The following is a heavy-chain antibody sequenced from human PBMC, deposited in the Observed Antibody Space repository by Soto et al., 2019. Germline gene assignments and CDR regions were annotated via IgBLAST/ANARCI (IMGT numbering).Heavy chain of an antibody. Sequence: GESLKISCKGSGYSFTSYWISWVRQVPGKGLEWMGRIDPSDSYTNYSPSFQGHVTISADKSISTAYLQWSSLKASDTAMYYCARVVVAATGYYYGMDVWGQGTTVTVSS. J-gene: IGHJ6*02. V-gene: IGHV5-10-1*01. CDR3: ARVVVAATGYYYGMDV. CDR2: IDPSDSYT. CDR1: GYSFTSYW. D-gene: IGHD2-15*01.